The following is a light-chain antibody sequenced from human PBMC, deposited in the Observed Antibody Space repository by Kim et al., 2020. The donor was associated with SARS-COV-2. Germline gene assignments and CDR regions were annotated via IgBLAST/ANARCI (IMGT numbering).Light chain of an antibody. CDR2: DDS. CDR3: QGWDSTSDRVV. Sequence: SYELTQPPSVSVAPGKTAWITCGGDKIGTKSVHWYQQKPGQAPVLVVYDDSDRPSGIVERFPGSNSGNTATLTISRVEAGDEADYYCQGWDSTSDRVVFG. J-gene: IGLJ2*01. V-gene: IGLV3-21*03. CDR1: KIGTKS.